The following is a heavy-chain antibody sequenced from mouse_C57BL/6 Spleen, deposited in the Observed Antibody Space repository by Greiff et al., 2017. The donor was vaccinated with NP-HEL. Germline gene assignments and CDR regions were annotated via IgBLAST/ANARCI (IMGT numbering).Heavy chain of an antibody. CDR1: GYAFSSYW. CDR2: IYPGDGDT. Sequence: QVQLKQSGAELVKPGASVKISCKASGYAFSSYWMNWVKQRPGKGLEWLGQIYPGDGDTNYNGKLKGKATLTADKSSSTAYMQLSSLTSEDSAVYFCARSLITTVVAKAYWGQGTLVTVSA. J-gene: IGHJ3*01. D-gene: IGHD1-1*01. V-gene: IGHV1-80*01. CDR3: ARSLITTVVAKAY.